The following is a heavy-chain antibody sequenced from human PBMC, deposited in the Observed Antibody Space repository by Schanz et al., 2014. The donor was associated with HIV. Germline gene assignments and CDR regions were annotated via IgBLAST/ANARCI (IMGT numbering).Heavy chain of an antibody. D-gene: IGHD1-20*01. Sequence: QVQLVESGGGVVQPGRSLRLSCTASGFTFSSSGMHWVRQAPGKGLEWVAFISYDGSNKYYADSVKGRFTISRDNSKNTLYLQMNSLRAEDTAIYYCAKTSITLGMDVWGQGTTVTVSS. J-gene: IGHJ6*02. CDR1: GFTFSSSG. V-gene: IGHV3-33*05. CDR3: AKTSITLGMDV. CDR2: ISYDGSNK.